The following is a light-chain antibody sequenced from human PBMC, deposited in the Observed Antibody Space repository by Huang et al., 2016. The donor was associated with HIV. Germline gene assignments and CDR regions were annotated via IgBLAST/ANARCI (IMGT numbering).Light chain of an antibody. Sequence: DIQMTQSPSSLSASVGDRVTINCRPSQIISSYLNWYQQKPGKAPKLLMYATSSLQSGVPSRFSGSGSGTDFTLTISSLQPEDFATYYCQQSGGTFGQGTKVEIK. CDR1: QIISSY. J-gene: IGKJ1*01. CDR3: QQSGGT. CDR2: ATS. V-gene: IGKV1-39*01.